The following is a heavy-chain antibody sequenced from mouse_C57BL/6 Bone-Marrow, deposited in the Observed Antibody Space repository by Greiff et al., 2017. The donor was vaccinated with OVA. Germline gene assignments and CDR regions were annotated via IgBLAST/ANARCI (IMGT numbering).Heavy chain of an antibody. CDR3: ARPNWDY. J-gene: IGHJ2*01. V-gene: IGHV1-82*01. CDR1: GYAFSSSW. D-gene: IGHD4-1*01. Sequence: VQRVESGPELVKPGASVKISCKASGYAFSSSWMNWVKQRPGKGLEWIGRIYPGDGDTNYNGKFKGKATLTADKSSSTAYMQLSSLTSEDSAVYFCARPNWDYWGQGTTLTVSS. CDR2: IYPGDGDT.